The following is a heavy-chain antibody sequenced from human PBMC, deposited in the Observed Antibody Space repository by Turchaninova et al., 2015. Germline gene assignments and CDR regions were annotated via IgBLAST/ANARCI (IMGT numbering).Heavy chain of an antibody. Sequence: QVLLVQSGAAVRKPGSSVKVSCKASGNFFNNYAIPWVRQAPGQGLEWMGGVIPFLGTSNSAQKFQGRVTFTADEATKTGYMELSGLTFDDTAMYYCARDGGGNFYYYMDVWGAGTAVTVSS. CDR2: VIPFLGTS. CDR1: GNFFNNYA. CDR3: ARDGGGNFYYYMDV. J-gene: IGHJ6*03. V-gene: IGHV1-69*11. D-gene: IGHD3-16*01.